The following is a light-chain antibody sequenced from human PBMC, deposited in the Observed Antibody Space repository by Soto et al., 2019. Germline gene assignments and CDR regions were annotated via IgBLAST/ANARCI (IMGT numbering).Light chain of an antibody. V-gene: IGLV2-14*01. CDR2: EVS. CDR1: SSNAGGYNS. J-gene: IGLJ1*01. Sequence: QSALTQTASVSWSPGRSITISCTVTSSNAGGYNSVSWYQQHPGKAPKLMIYEVSNRPPGVSNRFSGSKSGNTASLTISWPQAEDEADYYCGSYTSSSTLYVFGTGTKGTVL. CDR3: GSYTSSSTLYV.